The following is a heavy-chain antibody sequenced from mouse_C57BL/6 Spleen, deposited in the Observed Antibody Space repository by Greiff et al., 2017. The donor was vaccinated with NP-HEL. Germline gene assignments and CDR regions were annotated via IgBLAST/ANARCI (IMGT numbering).Heavy chain of an antibody. Sequence: QVQLQQSGAELVRPGASVTLSCKASGYTFTDYEMHWVKQTPVHGLEWIGAIDPETGGTAYNQKFKGKAILTADKSSSTAYMELRSLTSEDSAVYYCTRSSTTVYDYWGQGTTLTVSS. CDR1: GYTFTDYE. CDR3: TRSSTTVYDY. CDR2: IDPETGGT. V-gene: IGHV1-15*01. J-gene: IGHJ2*01. D-gene: IGHD1-1*01.